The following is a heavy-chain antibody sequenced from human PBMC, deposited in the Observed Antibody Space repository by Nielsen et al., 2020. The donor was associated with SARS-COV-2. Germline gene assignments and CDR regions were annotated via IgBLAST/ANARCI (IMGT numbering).Heavy chain of an antibody. CDR1: GFTFSSYE. Sequence: GESLKISCAASGFTFSSYEMKWVRQAPGKGLEWVSYISSSGGTKYYADSVKGRFTISRDNAKNSLYLQMNSLRAEDTAVYYCARFANYYGMDVWGQGTTVTISS. CDR3: ARFANYYGMDV. CDR2: ISSSGGTK. V-gene: IGHV3-48*03. J-gene: IGHJ6*02.